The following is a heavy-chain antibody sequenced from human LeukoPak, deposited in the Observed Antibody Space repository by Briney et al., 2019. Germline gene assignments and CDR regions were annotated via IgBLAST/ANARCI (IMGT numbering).Heavy chain of an antibody. V-gene: IGHV4-61*05. Sequence: SETLSLTCTVSGGSIRSSYYYWGWIRQPPGKGLEWIGYIYYSGSTNYNPSLKSRVTISVDTSKNQFSLKLSSVTAADTAVYYCARGGGVASTPYNPYDYWGQGTLVTVSS. CDR2: IYYSGST. D-gene: IGHD6-19*01. CDR1: GGSIRSSYYY. J-gene: IGHJ4*02. CDR3: ARGGGVASTPYNPYDY.